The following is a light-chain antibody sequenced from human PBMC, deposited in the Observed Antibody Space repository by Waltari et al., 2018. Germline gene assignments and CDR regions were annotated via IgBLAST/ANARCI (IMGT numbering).Light chain of an antibody. CDR3: SSYTSSNTLV. CDR2: DVG. V-gene: IGLV2-14*01. Sequence: QSALTQPASVSGSPGQSITISCTGTSSDIGAYDFVSWYQQHPGKATKLMIYDVGKRPSGVSNRFSGSKSRNKASLTISGLQAEDEADYYCSSYTSSNTLVFGGGTKLTVL. J-gene: IGLJ3*02. CDR1: SSDIGAYDF.